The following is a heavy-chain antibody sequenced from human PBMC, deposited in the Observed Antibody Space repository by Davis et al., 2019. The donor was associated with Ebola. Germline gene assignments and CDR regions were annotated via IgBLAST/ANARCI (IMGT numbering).Heavy chain of an antibody. CDR1: GFTFSNYS. V-gene: IGHV3-30*18. CDR2: ISHDGRNI. CDR3: AKDRHPLATNKIYYFYS. D-gene: IGHD2-8*01. J-gene: IGHJ4*01. Sequence: GESLKISCAVSGFTFSNYSMNWVRQAPGKGLEWIAFISHDGRNIPYAGSVWGRFTISRDNSKNTLYLQMNSLRPEDTAVYYCAKDRHPLATNKIYYFYSWGHGTLVTVSS.